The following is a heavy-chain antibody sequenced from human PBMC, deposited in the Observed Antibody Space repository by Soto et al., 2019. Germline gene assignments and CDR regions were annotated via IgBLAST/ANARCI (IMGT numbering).Heavy chain of an antibody. V-gene: IGHV3-30*03. CDR1: GFTFSNYG. CDR3: ARAYYFGSGTSYTLYY. D-gene: IGHD3-10*01. Sequence: GGSLRLSCAASGFTFSNYGMHWVRQAPGKGLEWVAVISDDGVSKYYADSVQGRFTISRDNSESVVLLQMNSLRPDDTALYFCARAYYFGSGTSYTLYYWGQGTPVTVSS. J-gene: IGHJ4*02. CDR2: ISDDGVSK.